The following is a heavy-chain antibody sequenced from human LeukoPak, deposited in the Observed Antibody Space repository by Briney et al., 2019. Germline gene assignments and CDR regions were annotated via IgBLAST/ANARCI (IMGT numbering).Heavy chain of an antibody. CDR1: GFTFDDYA. CDR3: AKDITAGGSGSSAFDI. J-gene: IGHJ3*02. CDR2: ISWNSGSI. D-gene: IGHD3-10*01. Sequence: GGSLRLSCAASGFTFDDYAMHWVRQAPGKGLEWVSGISWNSGSIGYADSVKGRFTISRDNAKNSLYLQMNSLRAEDTALYYCAKDITAGGSGSSAFDIWGQGTMVTVSS. V-gene: IGHV3-9*01.